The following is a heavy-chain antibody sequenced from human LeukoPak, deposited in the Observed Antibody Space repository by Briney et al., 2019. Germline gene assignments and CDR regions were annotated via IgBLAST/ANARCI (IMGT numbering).Heavy chain of an antibody. CDR2: IYHSGST. Sequence: SSETLSLTCAVSGYSISSGYYWGWIRQPPGQGLEWIGSIYHSGSTYYNPSLKSRVTISVDTSKNQFSLKLSSVTAADRAVYYCSRKRWFGELFLFDYWGQGTLVTVSS. V-gene: IGHV4-38-2*01. J-gene: IGHJ4*02. CDR1: GYSISSGYY. CDR3: SRKRWFGELFLFDY. D-gene: IGHD3-10*01.